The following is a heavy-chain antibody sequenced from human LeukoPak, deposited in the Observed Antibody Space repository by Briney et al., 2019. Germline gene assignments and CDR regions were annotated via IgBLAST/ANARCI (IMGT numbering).Heavy chain of an antibody. CDR1: GGSISSYY. J-gene: IGHJ4*02. CDR2: IYYSGST. D-gene: IGHD3-10*01. V-gene: IGHV4-59*01. CDR3: ARDRARFGDPGYLDY. Sequence: PSETLSLTCTVSGGSISSYYWSWIRQPPGKGLEWIGYIYYSGSTNYNPSLKSRVTISVDTSKNQFSLKLSSVTAADTAVYYCARDRARFGDPGYLDYWGQGTLVTVSS.